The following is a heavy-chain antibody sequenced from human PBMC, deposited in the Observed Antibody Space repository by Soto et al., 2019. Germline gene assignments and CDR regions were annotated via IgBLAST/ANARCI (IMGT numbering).Heavy chain of an antibody. CDR3: AGGQRDDDLGY. J-gene: IGHJ4*02. V-gene: IGHV3-23*01. D-gene: IGHD6-25*01. CDR1: GFTFRSCA. CDR2: ISGSGGDT. Sequence: EVQLLESGGGLLQPGGSLRLSCAASGFTFRSCAMSWVRQAPGKGLQWVSAISGSGGDTYYADSVKGRFTISRDNSKNMLYLQVNSLRGEDTAVYYCAGGQRDDDLGYWGQGTLVTVSS.